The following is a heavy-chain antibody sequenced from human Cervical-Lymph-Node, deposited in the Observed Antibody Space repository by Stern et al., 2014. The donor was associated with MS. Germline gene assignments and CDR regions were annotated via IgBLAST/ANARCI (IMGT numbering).Heavy chain of an antibody. CDR1: GFTVSRDY. CDR3: ARDTSSPERSDW. V-gene: IGHV3-53*01. J-gene: IGHJ4*02. D-gene: IGHD1-1*01. CDR2: ITYVGRI. Sequence: EVQLVESGGGVIQPGGSLRLSCTASGFTVSRDYMTWVRQAPGQGLEWVSLITYVGRIFYTDSVKVRFAISRDDSKNTVYLHMTSLRAEDTAMYYCARDTSSPERSDWWGQGTLVTVSS.